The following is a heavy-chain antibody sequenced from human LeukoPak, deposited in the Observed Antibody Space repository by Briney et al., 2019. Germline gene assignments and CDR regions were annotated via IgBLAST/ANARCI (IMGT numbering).Heavy chain of an antibody. CDR2: IYTSGST. V-gene: IGHV4-4*07. J-gene: IGHJ6*03. D-gene: IGHD6-13*01. CDR1: GGSISSYY. CDR3: ARTTEAHSWQTRYYSYYMDV. Sequence: SETLSLTCTVSGGSISSYYWSWIRQPAGKGLEWIGRIYTSGSTDYNPSLKSRVTMSVDTSKNQFSLKLRSVTAADTAVYYCARTTEAHSWQTRYYSYYMDVWGKGTTVTVSS.